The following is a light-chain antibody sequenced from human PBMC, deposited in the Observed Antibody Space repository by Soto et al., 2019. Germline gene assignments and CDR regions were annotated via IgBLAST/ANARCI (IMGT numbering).Light chain of an antibody. V-gene: IGLV1-47*01. J-gene: IGLJ3*02. CDR2: RNN. CDR1: RSNIGRNF. Sequence: QSVLTQSPSASGTPGQRVTISCSGSRSNIGRNFAYWYQHVPGTAPRLLIQRNNERPSGVPDRFSGSKSGTSVSLAISGLRSDADATYHCAAWDDTLDAQVFGGGTQVTVL. CDR3: AAWDDTLDAQV.